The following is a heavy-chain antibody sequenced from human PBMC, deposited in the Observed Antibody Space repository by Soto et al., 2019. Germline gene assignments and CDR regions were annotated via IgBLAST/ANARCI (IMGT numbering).Heavy chain of an antibody. CDR2: INPSGGST. V-gene: IGHV1-46*03. J-gene: IGHJ2*01. Sequence: QVQLVQSGAEVKKPGASVKVSCKASGYTFTSYYMHWVRQAPGQGLEWMGIINPSGGSTSYAQKFQGRVTMTRDTSTSTVYMELSSLRSEDTAVYYCATTTVRGPFDLWGRGTLVIVSS. D-gene: IGHD4-17*01. CDR3: ATTTVRGPFDL. CDR1: GYTFTSYY.